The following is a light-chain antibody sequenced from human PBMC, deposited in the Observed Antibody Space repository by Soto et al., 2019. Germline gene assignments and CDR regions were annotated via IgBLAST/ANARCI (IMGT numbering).Light chain of an antibody. CDR3: SSYAGSDNVV. J-gene: IGLJ2*01. V-gene: IGLV2-8*01. Sequence: QSALTQPPSASGSPGQSVTISCTGTSSDVGGYDYVSWYQQHPGKAPKLMIYAVSQRPSGVPDRFSGSKSGNTASLTVSGLQAEDEADYYCSSYAGSDNVVCGGGTKLTVL. CDR2: AVS. CDR1: SSDVGGYDY.